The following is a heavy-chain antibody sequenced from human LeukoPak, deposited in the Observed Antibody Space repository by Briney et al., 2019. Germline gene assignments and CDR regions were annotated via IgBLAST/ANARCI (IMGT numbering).Heavy chain of an antibody. J-gene: IGHJ4*02. CDR3: ARLDYDSSGLIDY. CDR1: GGSISSRSYY. V-gene: IGHV4-39*01. Sequence: PSETLSLTCTVSGGSISSRSYYWGWIRQPPGRWLEWIGSISYSGSTYYNPSLKSRVTISVDTSKNQFTLTLSSVTAADTAVYNCARLDYDSSGLIDYWGQGTLVTVSS. D-gene: IGHD3-22*01. CDR2: ISYSGST.